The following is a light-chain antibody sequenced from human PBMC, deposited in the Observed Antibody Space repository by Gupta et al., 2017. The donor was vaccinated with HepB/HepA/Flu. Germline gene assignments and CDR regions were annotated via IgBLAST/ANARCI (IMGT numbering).Light chain of an antibody. Sequence: IVMTQSPDSLAVSLGERATINCKSSQSGLYSSNNKSYLAWYQQKPGQPPRLLIYWASTRESGVPDRFSGSGSGTDFTLTISIRQAGDVAVYCCQQEDITPFAFGGGTKVEIK. V-gene: IGKV4-1*01. CDR2: WAS. J-gene: IGKJ4*01. CDR3: QQEDITPFA. CDR1: QSGLYSSNNKSY.